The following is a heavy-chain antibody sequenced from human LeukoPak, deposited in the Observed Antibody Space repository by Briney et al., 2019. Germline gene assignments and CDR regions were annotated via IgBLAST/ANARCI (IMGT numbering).Heavy chain of an antibody. D-gene: IGHD2-8*01. CDR1: GFNLSSYS. V-gene: IGHV3-21*01. CDR3: ARDCTNGVCYNWFDP. CDR2: ISSSSSYI. J-gene: IGHJ5*02. Sequence: GGSLRLSCAPSGFNLSSYSMNWVRQAPGKGLEWVSSISSSSSYIYYADSVKGRFTISRDNAKNSLYLQMNSLRAEDTAVYYCARDCTNGVCYNWFDPWGQGTRVTVSS.